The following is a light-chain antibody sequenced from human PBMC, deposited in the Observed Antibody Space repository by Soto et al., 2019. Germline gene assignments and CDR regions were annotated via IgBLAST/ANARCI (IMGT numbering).Light chain of an antibody. CDR2: DVI. V-gene: IGLV2-11*01. CDR3: CSYAGSYNSV. Sequence: QYALTQPRSMSGSPGQSLTISCTGTSSDVGGYNFVSWYQQHPGKAPKLMIYDVIKRPSGVPDRFSGSKSGNTASLTISGLQAEDEADYYCCSYAGSYNSVFGTGTKVTVL. J-gene: IGLJ1*01. CDR1: SSDVGGYNF.